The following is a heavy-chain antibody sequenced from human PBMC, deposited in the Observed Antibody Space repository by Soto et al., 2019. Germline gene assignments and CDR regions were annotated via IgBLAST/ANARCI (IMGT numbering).Heavy chain of an antibody. J-gene: IGHJ6*02. D-gene: IGHD3-22*01. Sequence: ASVKVSCKASGYTFTNSGISWVRQAPGQGLEWLGWIGAYNGHTKYAQKLQGRVTMTTDTSTSTAYMELRSLKSDDTAVYYCAREDYYDSSGYLPVRYYFGMDVWGQGTTVTVSS. CDR2: IGAYNGHT. CDR3: AREDYYDSSGYLPVRYYFGMDV. V-gene: IGHV1-18*01. CDR1: GYTFTNSG.